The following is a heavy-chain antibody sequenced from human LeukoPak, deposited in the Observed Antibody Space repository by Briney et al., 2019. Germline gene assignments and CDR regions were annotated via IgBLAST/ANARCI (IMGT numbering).Heavy chain of an antibody. CDR1: GVTFSDYT. CDR2: IIPIFGTI. V-gene: IGHV1-69*01. CDR3: ANSGYSSSWDP. Sequence: GSSVKVSCKASGVTFSDYTISWVRQAPGQGLEWMGGIIPIFGTIYYAQKLQGRVTITADESTTTAYMELSSLRSEDTAVYYCANSGYSSSWDPWGQGTLVTVSS. D-gene: IGHD6-13*01. J-gene: IGHJ5*02.